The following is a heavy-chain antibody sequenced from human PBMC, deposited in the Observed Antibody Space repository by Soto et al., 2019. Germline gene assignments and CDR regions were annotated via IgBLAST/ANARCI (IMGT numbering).Heavy chain of an antibody. D-gene: IGHD6-6*01. CDR2: IYYSGST. Sequence: SETLSLTCTVSGGSISSYYWSWIRQPPGKGLEWIGYIYYSGSTNYNPSLKSRVTISVDTSKNQFSLKLSSVTAADTAVYYCARGRPYYYMDVWGKGTTVTVSS. CDR3: ARGRPYYYMDV. V-gene: IGHV4-59*01. J-gene: IGHJ6*03. CDR1: GGSISSYY.